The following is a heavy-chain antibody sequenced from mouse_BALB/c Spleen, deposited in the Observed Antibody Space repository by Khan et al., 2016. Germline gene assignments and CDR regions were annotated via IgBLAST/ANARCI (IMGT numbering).Heavy chain of an antibody. CDR3: TRWGNYFDY. CDR2: INPSNGGT. CDR1: GYTFTSYY. Sequence: QVQLQQSGAELVKPGASVKLSCKASGYTFTSYYMYWVKQRPGQGLEWIGEINPSNGGTNFNEKFKSKATLTVDKSSSTAYMQLSSLTSEDSAVYYFTRWGNYFDYWGQGTTLTVSS. V-gene: IGHV1S81*02. J-gene: IGHJ2*01.